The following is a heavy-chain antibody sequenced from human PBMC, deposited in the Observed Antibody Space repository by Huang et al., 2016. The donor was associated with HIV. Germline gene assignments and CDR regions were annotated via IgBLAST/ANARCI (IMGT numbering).Heavy chain of an antibody. Sequence: QVRLVQSGSELKKPGASVKISCKTSGYMFASYTIHWVRQADGQGLGGIGWINTSTGKSASAPAFTGLFLLAFDSSINVAYLEINGLESQDTAVYFCGRGGGGGSWQTPLVWLDPWGQGTLISVSS. CDR1: GYMFASYT. D-gene: IGHD2-15*01. V-gene: IGHV7-4-1*04. J-gene: IGHJ5*02. CDR2: INTSTGKS. CDR3: GRGGGGGSWQTPLVWLDP.